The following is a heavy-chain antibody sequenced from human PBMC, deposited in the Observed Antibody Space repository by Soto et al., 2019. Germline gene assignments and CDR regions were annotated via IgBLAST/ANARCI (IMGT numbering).Heavy chain of an antibody. D-gene: IGHD3-22*01. CDR2: INHSATT. CDR1: GASLSGYY. Sequence: SETLSLTCGVYGASLSGYYFSWIRQSPGKGLEWIGEINHSATTNYNPSLKSRVAISVDTSKNQFSLKVNSVTAADTAVYYCARVPNYYETTGYFYFDTWGQGTLVT. V-gene: IGHV4-34*01. CDR3: ARVPNYYETTGYFYFDT. J-gene: IGHJ4*02.